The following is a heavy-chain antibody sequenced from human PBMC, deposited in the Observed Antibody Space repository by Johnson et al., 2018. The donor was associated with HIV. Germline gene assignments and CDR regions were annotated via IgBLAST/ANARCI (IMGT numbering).Heavy chain of an antibody. D-gene: IGHD3-3*01. CDR2: ISYDGSNK. Sequence: VQLVESGGGVVRPGRSLRLSCAASGFTFSNYPMHWVRQAPGKGLEWVAVISYDGSNKYYADSVKGRFTISRDNSKNTLYLQMNSLRAEDTAVYYCARDASLRFLEWFDAFDIWGQGTMVTVSS. CDR1: GFTFSNYP. CDR3: ARDASLRFLEWFDAFDI. V-gene: IGHV3-30-3*01. J-gene: IGHJ3*02.